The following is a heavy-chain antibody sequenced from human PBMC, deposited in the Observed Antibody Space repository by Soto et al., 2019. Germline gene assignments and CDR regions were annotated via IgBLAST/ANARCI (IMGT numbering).Heavy chain of an antibody. J-gene: IGHJ6*03. D-gene: IGHD3-3*01. CDR2: INQEGTEK. CDR1: GFTFSNDW. V-gene: IGHV3-7*01. CDR3: AREQGAYDCWIRNGYFYYTDV. Sequence: ELQLVESGGGLVQPGGSLRLSCTASGFTFSNDWMSWVRQAPGKGLEWVASINQEGTEKDYVDSVRGLFTISRDNAKQSLDRQMNSLRAEDTAVHYCAREQGAYDCWIRNGYFYYTDVWGTGTTVTVSS.